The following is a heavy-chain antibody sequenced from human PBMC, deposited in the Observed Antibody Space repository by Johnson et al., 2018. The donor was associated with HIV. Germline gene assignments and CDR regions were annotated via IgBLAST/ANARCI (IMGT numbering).Heavy chain of an antibody. Sequence: QVQLVESGGGVVQPGRSLRLSCAASGFTFSSYAMHWVRQAPGKGLEWVAVISYDGSNKYYADSEKGRFTISRDNSKNTLYLQMNSLRAEDTAVYYCARARTVVIARPDAFDIWGQGTMVTVSS. CDR1: GFTFSSYA. V-gene: IGHV3-30*04. D-gene: IGHD2-21*01. CDR3: ARARTVVIARPDAFDI. CDR2: ISYDGSNK. J-gene: IGHJ3*02.